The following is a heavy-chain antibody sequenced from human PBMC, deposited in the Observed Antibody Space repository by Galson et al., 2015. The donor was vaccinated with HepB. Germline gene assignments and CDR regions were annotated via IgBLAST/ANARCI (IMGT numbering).Heavy chain of an antibody. V-gene: IGHV3-23*01. Sequence: SLRLSCAASGFTFSSYAMSWVRQAPGKGLEWVSAISGSGGSTYYADSVKGRFTISRDNSKNTLYLQMNSLRAEDTAVYYCAKDYYGSGAFPDAFDIWGQGTMVTVSS. CDR3: AKDYYGSGAFPDAFDI. D-gene: IGHD3-10*01. J-gene: IGHJ3*02. CDR1: GFTFSSYA. CDR2: ISGSGGST.